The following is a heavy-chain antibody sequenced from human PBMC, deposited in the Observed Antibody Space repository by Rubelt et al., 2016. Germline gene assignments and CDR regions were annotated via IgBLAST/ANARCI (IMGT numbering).Heavy chain of an antibody. CDR3: ARGGYSSGWYPDYFDY. CDR2: ISSNGNYI. Sequence: VQLLESGGGFVQPGGSLRLSCTASGFTFSRFAISWVRQAPGKGPEWVSFISSNGNYINYPDSVRGRFTISRDNAKNSLSLQMNGLSAEDTAVYYCARGGYSSGWYPDYFDYWGQGTLVTVSS. V-gene: IGHV3-48*04. J-gene: IGHJ4*02. CDR1: GFTFSRFA. D-gene: IGHD6-19*01.